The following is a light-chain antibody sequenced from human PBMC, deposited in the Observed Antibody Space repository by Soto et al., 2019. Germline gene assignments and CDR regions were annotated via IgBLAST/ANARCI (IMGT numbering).Light chain of an antibody. CDR1: SSDVGSYNL. CDR2: EVT. V-gene: IGLV2-23*02. J-gene: IGLJ1*01. CDR3: CSYAGSSTYV. Sequence: QSVLTQPASVSGSPGQSITISCTGTSSDVGSYNLVSWYQQHPGKAPTFMIFEVTQRPSGVSNRFSGSKSGNTASLTISGLQAEDEADYYCCSYAGSSTYVFGTGTKLTVL.